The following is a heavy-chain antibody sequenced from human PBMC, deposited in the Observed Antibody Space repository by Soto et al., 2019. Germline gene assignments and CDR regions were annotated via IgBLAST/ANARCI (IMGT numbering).Heavy chain of an antibody. V-gene: IGHV3-48*03. J-gene: IGHJ5*02. CDR1: GFAFSSYE. CDR3: ARGWYSSSWYGWFDP. Sequence: PGGSLRLSCAASGFAFSSYEMNWVRQAPGKGLEWVSYISSSGSTIYYADSVKGRFTISRDNAKNSLYLQMNSLRAEDTAVYYCARGWYSSSWYGWFDPWGQGTLVTV. CDR2: ISSSGSTI. D-gene: IGHD6-13*01.